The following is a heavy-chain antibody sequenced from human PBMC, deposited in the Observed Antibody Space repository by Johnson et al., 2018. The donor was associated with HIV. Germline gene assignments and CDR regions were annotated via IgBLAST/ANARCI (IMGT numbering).Heavy chain of an antibody. D-gene: IGHD4-23*01. CDR1: GFTFSSYA. Sequence: VQLVESGGGLVKPGGSLRVSCAASGFTFSSYAMNWVRQAPGKGLEWVSGINWDGGSTGYADSVKGRFTISRDNAKNCLYLQMNSLRAEDTAVYYCAKDPPLATVVTPALWGQGTMVTVSS. CDR3: AKDPPLATVVTPAL. J-gene: IGHJ3*01. CDR2: INWDGGST. V-gene: IGHV3-20*04.